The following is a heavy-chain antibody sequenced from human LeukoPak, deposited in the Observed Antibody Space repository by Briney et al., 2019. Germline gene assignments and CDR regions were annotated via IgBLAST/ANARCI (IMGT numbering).Heavy chain of an antibody. J-gene: IGHJ6*02. CDR2: MNPNSGNT. V-gene: IGHV1-8*01. D-gene: IGHD6-19*01. CDR1: GYTFTSYD. Sequence: ASVKVSCKASGYTFTSYDINWVRQATGQGLEWMGWMNPNSGNTGYAQKFQGRVTMTRNTSISTAYMELSSLRSEDTAVYYCARFMYSVAGTSYYYGMDVWGQGTTVTVSS. CDR3: ARFMYSVAGTSYYYGMDV.